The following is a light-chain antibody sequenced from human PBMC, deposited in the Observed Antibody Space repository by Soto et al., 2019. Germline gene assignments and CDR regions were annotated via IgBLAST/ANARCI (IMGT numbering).Light chain of an antibody. CDR1: TSDVGGYNY. J-gene: IGLJ2*01. V-gene: IGLV2-14*01. CDR2: DVS. CDR3: SSYTSSSTLV. Sequence: QSALTQPASVSGSPGQSISISCSGTTSDVGGYNYISWYQQRPGKVPKLIIYDVSYRPSGISNRFSGSKSGNTASLTIAGLQADDEADYYCSSYTSSSTLVFGGGTQLTVL.